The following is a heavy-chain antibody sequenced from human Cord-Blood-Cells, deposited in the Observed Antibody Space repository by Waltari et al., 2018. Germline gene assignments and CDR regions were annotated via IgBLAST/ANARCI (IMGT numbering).Heavy chain of an antibody. Sequence: EVQLVESGGGLIQPGGSLRLSCAASGFTVSSNYMSWVRQAPGKGLEWVSVIYSGGSTYYADSVKGRFTISRDNSKNTLYLQMNSLRAEDTAMYYCARASYYYDSSGYYFDYWGQGTLVTVSS. CDR2: IYSGGST. CDR3: ARASYYYDSSGYYFDY. J-gene: IGHJ4*02. V-gene: IGHV3-53*01. D-gene: IGHD3-22*01. CDR1: GFTVSSNY.